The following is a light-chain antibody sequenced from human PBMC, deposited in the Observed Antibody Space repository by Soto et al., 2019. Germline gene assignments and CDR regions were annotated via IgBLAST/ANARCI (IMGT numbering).Light chain of an antibody. Sequence: VLTQPPSVSGAPGQRVTISCTGSSSNIGAGYDVHWYQQLPGTAPKLLIYGNSNRPSGVPDRFSGSKSGTSASLAITGLQAEDEAHYSCQSYDSSLSAYLFGTGTKVTVL. CDR1: SSNIGAGYD. V-gene: IGLV1-40*01. CDR3: QSYDSSLSAYL. CDR2: GNS. J-gene: IGLJ1*01.